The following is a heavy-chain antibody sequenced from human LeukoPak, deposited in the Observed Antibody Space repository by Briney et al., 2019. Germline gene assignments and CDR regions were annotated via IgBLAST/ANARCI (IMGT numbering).Heavy chain of an antibody. J-gene: IGHJ4*02. V-gene: IGHV3-7*01. CDR3: ARDFWGSGDY. CDR1: GFTFSNYW. Sequence: GGSLRLSCAASGFTFSNYWMSWVRQAPGKGLEWVANIKEDGSAIYYMDSVKGRFTISRDNAKNSVYLQMNSLRGEDTAVYYCARDFWGSGDYWGQGALVTVFS. D-gene: IGHD7-27*01. CDR2: IKEDGSAI.